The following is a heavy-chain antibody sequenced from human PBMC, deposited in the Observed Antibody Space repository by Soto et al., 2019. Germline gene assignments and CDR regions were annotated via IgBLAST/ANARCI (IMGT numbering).Heavy chain of an antibody. CDR1: GGTFSSYA. D-gene: IGHD3-22*01. CDR3: ARGPDYYDSSGHWYFYL. CDR2: IIPIFGTA. Sequence: QVQLVQSGAEVKKPGSSVKVSCKASGGTFSSYAISWVRQAPGQGLEWMGGIIPIFGTANYAQKFQGRVTITEDESPSTAYMELRSLRSEDTAVYYCARGPDYYDSSGHWYFYLWGRGTLVTVSS. V-gene: IGHV1-69*01. J-gene: IGHJ2*01.